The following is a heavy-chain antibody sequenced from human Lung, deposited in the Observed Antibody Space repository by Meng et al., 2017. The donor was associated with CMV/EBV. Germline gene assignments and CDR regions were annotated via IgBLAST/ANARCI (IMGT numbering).Heavy chain of an antibody. V-gene: IGHV3-72*01. D-gene: IGHD6-13*01. CDR3: AIDGGGYCSS. CDR2: IRDKANSYMT. CDR1: GVTFNYYY. J-gene: IGHJ4*02. Sequence: GGSXRLXXAASGVTFNYYYIHWVRQAPGKGLEWVGRIRDKANSYMTEYAASVKGKFAISRDDSKNSVYLQMNSLQGEDTAVYFCAIDGGGYCSSWGQGTLVTVSS.